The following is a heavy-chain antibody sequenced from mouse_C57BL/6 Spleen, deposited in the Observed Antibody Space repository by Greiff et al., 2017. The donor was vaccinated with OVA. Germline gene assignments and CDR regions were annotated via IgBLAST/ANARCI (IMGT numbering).Heavy chain of an antibody. CDR3: ARELSYYAMDY. CDR1: GYTFTSYW. CDR2: IDPSDSYT. Sequence: QVQLQQPGAELVRPGTSVKLSCKASGYTFTSYWMHWVKQGPGQGLEWIGVIDPSDSYTNYNQKFKGKATLTVDTSSSTAYMQLSSLTSEDSAVYYCARELSYYAMDYWGQGTSVTVSS. D-gene: IGHD4-1*01. J-gene: IGHJ4*01. V-gene: IGHV1-59*01.